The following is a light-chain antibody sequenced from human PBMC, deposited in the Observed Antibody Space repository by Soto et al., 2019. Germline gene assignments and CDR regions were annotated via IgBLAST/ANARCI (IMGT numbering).Light chain of an antibody. Sequence: QSALTQPASVSGSPGQSITISCTGTSSDVGGYNYVSWYLQHPGKAPKLMIYEVSNRPSGVSNRFSGSKSGNTASLTISGLQAEDEADYYCSSYTSSSTHVVFGGGTQLTVL. CDR1: SSDVGGYNY. V-gene: IGLV2-14*01. CDR3: SSYTSSSTHVV. J-gene: IGLJ2*01. CDR2: EVS.